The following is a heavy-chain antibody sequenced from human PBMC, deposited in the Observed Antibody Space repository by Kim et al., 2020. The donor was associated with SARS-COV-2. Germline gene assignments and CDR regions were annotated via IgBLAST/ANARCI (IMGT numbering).Heavy chain of an antibody. J-gene: IGHJ4*02. CDR3: IRGASEIVVRRSKSTYDY. V-gene: IGHV1-2*02. Sequence: ASVKVFCKASGYTISDFYVSWVRQAPGQGLEWMGYLNPKSGATLYAQKCQGRVAMTRDATINIAHLELTSLRSDDPAVYYCIRGASEIVVRRSKSTYDYWGQRALVTVSS. CDR1: GYTISDFY. D-gene: IGHD2-21*01. CDR2: LNPKSGAT.